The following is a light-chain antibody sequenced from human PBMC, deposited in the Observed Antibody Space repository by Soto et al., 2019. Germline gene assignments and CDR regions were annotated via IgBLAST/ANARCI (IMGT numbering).Light chain of an antibody. CDR1: QALSNY. V-gene: IGKV1-9*01. Sequence: DIPVAYKRSVVCASGEDTITITSLASQALSNYLAWYQQKPGKAPDLLIYSASTLQSGVPSRFSGSGSETQFSLASSVLIPDDPATCYCRVLARYPVDFAGGTKVDIK. CDR2: SAS. CDR3: RVLARYPVD. J-gene: IGKJ4*01.